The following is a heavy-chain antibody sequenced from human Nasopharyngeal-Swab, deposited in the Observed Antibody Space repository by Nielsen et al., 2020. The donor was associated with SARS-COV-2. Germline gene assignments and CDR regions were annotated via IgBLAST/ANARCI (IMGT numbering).Heavy chain of an antibody. Sequence: SVKVSCKVSGNPFSTYAISWVRQAPGQGLEWMGSIIPIGGIANNAQKFQGRVTITADKSTSTVYMELSSLRSEDTAVYHCAREGPGPPMTTVTPYFDYWGQGTLVTVSS. D-gene: IGHD4-11*01. V-gene: IGHV1-69*04. J-gene: IGHJ4*02. CDR2: IIPIGGIA. CDR3: AREGPGPPMTTVTPYFDY. CDR1: GNPFSTYA.